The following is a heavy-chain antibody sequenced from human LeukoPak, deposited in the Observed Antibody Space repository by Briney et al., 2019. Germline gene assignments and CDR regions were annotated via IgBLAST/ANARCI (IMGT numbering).Heavy chain of an antibody. J-gene: IGHJ6*02. Sequence: SETLSLTCAVSGGSISSGGYSWSWIRQPPGKGLEWIGYIYHSGSTYYNPSLKSRVTISVDRSKNQFSLKLSSVTAADTAVYYCARGPGITAMEPKYYYYYGMDVWGQGTTVIVSS. CDR2: IYHSGST. CDR1: GGSISSGGYS. D-gene: IGHD5-18*01. CDR3: ARGPGITAMEPKYYYYYGMDV. V-gene: IGHV4-30-2*01.